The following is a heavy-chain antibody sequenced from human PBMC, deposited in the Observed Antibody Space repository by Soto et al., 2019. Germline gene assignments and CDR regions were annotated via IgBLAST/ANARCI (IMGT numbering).Heavy chain of an antibody. V-gene: IGHV4-4*02. Sequence: PSETLSLTCAVSSGSISSSNWWSWVRQPPGKGLEWIGEIYHSGSTNYNPSLKSRVTISVDKSKNQFSLKLSSVTAADTAAYYCARVAAAGMNGNWFDPWGQGTLVTVSS. CDR2: IYHSGST. CDR3: ARVAAAGMNGNWFDP. D-gene: IGHD6-13*01. CDR1: SGSISSSNW. J-gene: IGHJ5*02.